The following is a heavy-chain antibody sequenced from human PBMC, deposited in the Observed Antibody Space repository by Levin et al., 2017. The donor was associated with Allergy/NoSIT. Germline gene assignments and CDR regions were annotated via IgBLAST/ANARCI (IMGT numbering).Heavy chain of an antibody. CDR2: ISYDGSNK. V-gene: IGHV3-30-3*01. CDR3: AAPGGNSGFDY. D-gene: IGHD4-23*01. CDR1: GFTFSSYA. Sequence: LSLTCAASGFTFSSYAMHWVRQAPGKGLEWVAVISYDGSNKYYADSVKGRFTISRDNSKNTLYLQMNSLRAEDTAVYYCAAPGGNSGFDYWGQGTLVTVSS. J-gene: IGHJ4*02.